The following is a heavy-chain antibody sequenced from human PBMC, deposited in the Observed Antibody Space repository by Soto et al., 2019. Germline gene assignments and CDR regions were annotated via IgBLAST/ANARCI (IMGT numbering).Heavy chain of an antibody. CDR3: VGEVASGY. CDR2: ISRDGSTM. Sequence: QVQLVESGGGVVQPGRSLRLSCAASGVTLSNFGMHWVRQAPGKGLEWVAVISRDGSTMFYADSVKGRFTISRDSSRNTLYLQMHSLRAEDTAVYHCVGEVASGYWGQGTLVTVSS. V-gene: IGHV3-30*03. J-gene: IGHJ4*02. CDR1: GVTLSNFG. D-gene: IGHD2-21*01.